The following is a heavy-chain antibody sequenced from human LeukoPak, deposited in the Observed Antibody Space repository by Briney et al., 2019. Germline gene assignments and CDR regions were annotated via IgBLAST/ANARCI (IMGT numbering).Heavy chain of an antibody. J-gene: IGHJ3*02. CDR3: ARDPPDYYDSSGYSMGAFDI. CDR2: ISAYNGNT. Sequence: ASVKVSCKASGYTLTSYGISWVRQAPGQGLEWMGWISAYNGNTNYAQKLQGRVTMTTDTSTSTAYMELRSLRSDDTAVYYCARDPPDYYDSSGYSMGAFDIWGQGTMVTVSS. CDR1: GYTLTSYG. D-gene: IGHD3-22*01. V-gene: IGHV1-18*01.